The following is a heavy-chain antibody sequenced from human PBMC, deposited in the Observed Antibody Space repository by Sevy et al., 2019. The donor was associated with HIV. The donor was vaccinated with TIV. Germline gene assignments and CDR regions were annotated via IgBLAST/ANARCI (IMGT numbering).Heavy chain of an antibody. CDR1: GFTFSSYA. CDR3: AREGGDCSGGSCYLTYYYYGMDV. Sequence: GGSLRLSCAASGFTFSSYAMHWVRQAPGKGLEWVAVISYDGSNKYYADSVKGRFTISRDNSKYTLYLQMNSLRAEDTAVYYCAREGGDCSGGSCYLTYYYYGMDVWGQGTTVTVSS. V-gene: IGHV3-30-3*01. CDR2: ISYDGSNK. J-gene: IGHJ6*02. D-gene: IGHD2-15*01.